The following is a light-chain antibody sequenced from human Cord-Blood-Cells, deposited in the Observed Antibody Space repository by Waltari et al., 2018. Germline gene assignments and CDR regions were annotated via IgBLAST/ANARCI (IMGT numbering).Light chain of an antibody. CDR2: GAS. CDR3: QQYNNWPPSYT. CDR1: QSVSSN. Sequence: EIVMTQSPATLSVSPGERATRSCMASQSVSSNLAWYQQKPGQAPRLLIYGASTRATGIPARFSGSGSETEFTLTISSLQSEDFAVYYCQQYNNWPPSYTFGQGTKLEIK. J-gene: IGKJ2*01. V-gene: IGKV3-15*01.